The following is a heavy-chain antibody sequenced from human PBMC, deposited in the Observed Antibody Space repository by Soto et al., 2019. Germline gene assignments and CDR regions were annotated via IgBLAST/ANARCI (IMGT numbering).Heavy chain of an antibody. J-gene: IGHJ5*02. CDR3: ARVRGNQLLGWFDP. V-gene: IGHV3-23*01. CDR1: GVIFCSYA. Sequence: PGGSLRICCVASGVIFCSYAMGWVRQDPGKWLEWVSTLSGSGYSTYYADSVKGRFTISRDNSKNTLYLQMNSLRAADTAVYYCARVRGNQLLGWFDPWGQGTLLTVSS. CDR2: LSGSGYST. D-gene: IGHD2-2*01.